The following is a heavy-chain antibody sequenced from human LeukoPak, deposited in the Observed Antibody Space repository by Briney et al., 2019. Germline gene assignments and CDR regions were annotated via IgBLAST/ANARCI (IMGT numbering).Heavy chain of an antibody. CDR1: GGSFSGYY. V-gene: IGHV4-34*01. Sequence: SETLSLTCAVYGGSFSGYYWSWIRQPPGKGLEWIGEINHSGSTNYNPSLKSRVTISVDTSKNQFSLKLSSVTAADTAVYYCASGDYGDGYWGQGTLVTVSS. CDR2: INHSGST. CDR3: ASGDYGDGY. D-gene: IGHD4-17*01. J-gene: IGHJ4*02.